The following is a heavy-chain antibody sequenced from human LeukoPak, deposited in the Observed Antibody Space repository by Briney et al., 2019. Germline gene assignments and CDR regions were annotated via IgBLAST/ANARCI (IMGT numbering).Heavy chain of an antibody. CDR1: GFTFNNYA. D-gene: IGHD4-23*01. V-gene: IGHV3-23*01. Sequence: PGGSLRLSCEASGFTFNNYAMSWVRQAPGKGLEWVSGISESGGRTYYADSVQGRFIISRDNLKNTLDLQMNSLRAEDTAVYYCGSGGLRWSLNPDYWGQGSLVTVSS. CDR2: ISESGGRT. J-gene: IGHJ4*02. CDR3: GSGGLRWSLNPDY.